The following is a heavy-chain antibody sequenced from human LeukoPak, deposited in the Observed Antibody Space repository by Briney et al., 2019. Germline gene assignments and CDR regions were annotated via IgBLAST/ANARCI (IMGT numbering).Heavy chain of an antibody. CDR2: INSDGSST. J-gene: IGHJ3*02. CDR1: GFTFSSYW. V-gene: IGHV3-74*01. CDR3: ARDFRPDYYDSSGFDI. D-gene: IGHD3-22*01. Sequence: GGSLRLSCAASGFTFSSYWMHWVRQAPGKGRVWVSRINSDGSSTSYADSVKGRFTISRDNAKNTLYLQMNSLRAEDTAVYCCARDFRPDYYDSSGFDIWGQGTMVTVSS.